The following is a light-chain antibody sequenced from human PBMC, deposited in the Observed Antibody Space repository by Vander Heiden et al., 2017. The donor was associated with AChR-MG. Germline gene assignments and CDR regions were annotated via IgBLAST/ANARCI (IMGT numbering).Light chain of an antibody. CDR1: GGTIDSNY. Sequence: KFVLTQPHSVSASPGKTVTISCTGSGGTIDSNYVWWYQQRPGSAPTTVISEDNRRPSGVPDRFSGSIDSSSNSASLTISGLKTEDEADYYCQSSGRGDPVVFGGGTKLTVL. CDR3: QSSGRGDPVV. J-gene: IGLJ2*01. V-gene: IGLV6-57*02. CDR2: EDN.